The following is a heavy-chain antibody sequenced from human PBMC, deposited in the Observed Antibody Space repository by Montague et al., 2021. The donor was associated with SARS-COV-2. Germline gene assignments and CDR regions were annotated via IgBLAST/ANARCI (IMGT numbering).Heavy chain of an antibody. CDR3: TSGGSKFGSEFDY. CDR1: GGSISTGRYF. V-gene: IGHV4-61*02. Sequence: TLSLTCTVSGGSISTGRYFWSWLRQPAGKGLEWIGRISTSGSTHYSPSLKSRVTISVDTSKNQFSLKPDSMTAADTALYYCTSGGSKFGSEFDYWGQGTLVTVSS. J-gene: IGHJ4*02. D-gene: IGHD3-10*01. CDR2: ISTSGST.